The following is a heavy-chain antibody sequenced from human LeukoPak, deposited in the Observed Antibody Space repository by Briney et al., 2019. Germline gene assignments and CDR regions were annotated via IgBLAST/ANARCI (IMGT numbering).Heavy chain of an antibody. Sequence: GGSLRLSCAASGFNFDSYSMTWVRQAPGEGLEWVSVISADSATTFYADSVKGRFTISRDNAKNTVFLQMSSLGAEDTALYYCARKSASGDYPLDYWGQGTLVTVSS. CDR2: ISADSATT. J-gene: IGHJ4*02. CDR1: GFNFDSYS. CDR3: ARKSASGDYPLDY. V-gene: IGHV3-23*01. D-gene: IGHD3-10*01.